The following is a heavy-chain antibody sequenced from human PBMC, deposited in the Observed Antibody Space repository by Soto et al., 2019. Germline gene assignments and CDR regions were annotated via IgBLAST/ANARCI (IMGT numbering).Heavy chain of an antibody. V-gene: IGHV1-69*13. CDR3: ARGWGWLPSY. CDR1: RGTFGSYA. CDR2: IIPIFGTA. J-gene: IGHJ4*02. Sequence: SGKGSFKASRGTFGSYAISWVRQAPGQGLEWMGGIIPIFGTANYAQKFQGRVTITADESTSTAYMELSSLRSEDTDVYYCARGWGWLPSYWGQGTPVTVYS. D-gene: IGHD5-12*01.